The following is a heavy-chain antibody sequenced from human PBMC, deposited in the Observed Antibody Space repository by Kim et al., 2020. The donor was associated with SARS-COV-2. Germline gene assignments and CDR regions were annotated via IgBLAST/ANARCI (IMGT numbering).Heavy chain of an antibody. CDR2: IYYSGST. V-gene: IGHV4-39*07. Sequence: SETLSLTCTVSGGSISSSSYFWVWIRQPPGKGLEWIGSIYYSGSTYYNPSLKSRVTISVDTSKNQFSLKLSSVTAADTAVYYCARGGVAVDDAFDIWGQGTVVTVSS. CDR3: ARGGVAVDDAFDI. J-gene: IGHJ3*02. CDR1: GGSISSSSYF. D-gene: IGHD6-19*01.